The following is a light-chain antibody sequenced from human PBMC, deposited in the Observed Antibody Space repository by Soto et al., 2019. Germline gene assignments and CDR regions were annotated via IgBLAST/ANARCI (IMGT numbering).Light chain of an antibody. Sequence: DIQMAQSPSTLSASVGDRATHTLRASQGISSWLAWYQQKPGKAPKLLIYDASSLESGVPSRFSGSGSGTEFTLTISSLQPDDFATYYCQQYNSYLTFGQGTKVDI. CDR2: DAS. CDR3: QQYNSYLT. J-gene: IGKJ1*01. V-gene: IGKV1-5*01. CDR1: QGISSW.